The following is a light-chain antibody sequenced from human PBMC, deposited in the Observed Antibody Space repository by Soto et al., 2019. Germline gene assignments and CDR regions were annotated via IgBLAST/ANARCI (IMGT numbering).Light chain of an antibody. J-gene: IGKJ4*01. CDR2: AAS. Sequence: IQITQSPSTLYASVGARVTITCRASQSISTWLAWYQQKPGKAPKLLIYAASTLYGGVPSRFSGSGSGTDFALTITSLQAEDFATYYCQQLRMYPSTFGGGTKVDI. CDR3: QQLRMYPST. CDR1: QSISTW. V-gene: IGKV1-5*01.